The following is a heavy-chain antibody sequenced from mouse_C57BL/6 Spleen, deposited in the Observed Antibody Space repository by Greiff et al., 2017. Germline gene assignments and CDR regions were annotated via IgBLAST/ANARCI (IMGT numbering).Heavy chain of an antibody. J-gene: IGHJ2*01. CDR1: GYAFSSSW. CDR3: ARDNYSNLYYFGY. Sequence: QVQLQQSGPELVKPGASVKISCKASGYAFSSSWMNWVKQRPGKGLEWIGRIYPGDGDTNYNGKFKGKATLTADKSSSTAYMQLSSLTSEDSAVYFCARDNYSNLYYFGYWGQGTTLTVSS. V-gene: IGHV1-82*01. CDR2: IYPGDGDT. D-gene: IGHD2-5*01.